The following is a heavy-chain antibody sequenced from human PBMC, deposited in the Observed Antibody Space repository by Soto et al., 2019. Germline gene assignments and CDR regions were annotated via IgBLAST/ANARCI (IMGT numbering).Heavy chain of an antibody. V-gene: IGHV1-69*18. CDR3: AREGGGWSSGDCDY. Sequence: QVQLVQSGAEVRSPGSSVSVSCKTSGGTFSVHAINWVRQAPGQGLEWMGMIIPLYGRTNYAHNLQGRVTIAAEEPTRTSTPELSSLTSENSAFYFGAREGGGWSSGDCDYWGQGTQVTISS. D-gene: IGHD2-21*02. CDR1: GGTFSVHA. CDR2: IIPLYGRT. J-gene: IGHJ4*02.